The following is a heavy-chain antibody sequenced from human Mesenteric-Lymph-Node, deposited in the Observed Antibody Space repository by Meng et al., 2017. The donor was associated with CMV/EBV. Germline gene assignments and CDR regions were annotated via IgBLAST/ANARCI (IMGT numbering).Heavy chain of an antibody. CDR1: GGTFSSYA. Sequence: ASGGTFSSYAISWVRQAPGQGLEWMGRINPNSGGTNYAQNFQGRVTVTRDTSISTTYMELSRLRSDDTAVYYCAVRWSSGNYYYFDYWGQGTLVTVSS. CDR2: INPNSGGT. CDR3: AVRWSSGNYYYFDY. D-gene: IGHD3-10*01. J-gene: IGHJ4*02. V-gene: IGHV1-2*06.